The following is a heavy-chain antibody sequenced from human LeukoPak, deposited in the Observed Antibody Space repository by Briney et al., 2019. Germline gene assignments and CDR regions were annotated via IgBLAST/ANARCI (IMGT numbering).Heavy chain of an antibody. CDR1: GGSISSGGYY. Sequence: SQTLSLTCTVSGGSISSGGYYWSWIRQHPGKGLEWLGYIYYSGSTYYNPSLKSRVTISVDTSKNQFSLKLSSVTAADTAVYYCARVETPYSSSLYYFDYWGQGTLVTVSS. V-gene: IGHV4-31*03. J-gene: IGHJ4*02. CDR2: IYYSGST. CDR3: ARVETPYSSSLYYFDY. D-gene: IGHD6-6*01.